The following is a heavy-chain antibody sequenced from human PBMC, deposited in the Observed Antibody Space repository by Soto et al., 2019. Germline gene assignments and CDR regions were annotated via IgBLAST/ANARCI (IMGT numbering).Heavy chain of an antibody. CDR3: ARDSSTVPLYSSGSP. J-gene: IGHJ5*02. D-gene: IGHD3-22*01. CDR2: IIPIFGTA. Sequence: SSVKVSCKXSGATFSSYAIGWVRQAPGQGLEWMGGIIPIFGTANYAQKFQGRVTITADESTSTAYMELSSLRSEDTAVYYCARDSSTVPLYSSGSPWGQGTLVTAPQ. CDR1: GATFSSYA. V-gene: IGHV1-69*13.